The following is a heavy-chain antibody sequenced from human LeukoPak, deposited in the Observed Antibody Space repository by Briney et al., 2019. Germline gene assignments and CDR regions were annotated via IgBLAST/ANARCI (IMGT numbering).Heavy chain of an antibody. CDR1: GYTFTSYG. V-gene: IGHV1-46*01. CDR2: INPSGGST. D-gene: IGHD3-22*01. J-gene: IGHJ4*02. Sequence: ASVKVSCKASGYTFTSYGISWVRQAPGQGLEWMGIINPSGGSTSYAQKFQGRVTMTRDTSTSTVYMELSSLRSEDTAVYYCAREVRSSGYYPSKIFDYWGQGTLVTVSS. CDR3: AREVRSSGYYPSKIFDY.